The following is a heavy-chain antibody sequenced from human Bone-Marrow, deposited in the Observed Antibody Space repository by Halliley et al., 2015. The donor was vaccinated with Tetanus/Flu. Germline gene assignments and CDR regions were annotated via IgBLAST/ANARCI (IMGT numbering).Heavy chain of an antibody. CDR2: ISTSGSYL. CDR3: ARAIIGYWYFDL. D-gene: IGHD3-10*01. J-gene: IGHJ2*01. CDR1: GFTFSNYD. Sequence: SLRLSCVASGFTFSNYDMNWVRQAPGKGLEWVSSISTSGSYLYYADSLKGRFTVSRGNANNSVYLQMNSLSPGDTALYYCARAIIGYWYFDLWGRGTLVTVSS. V-gene: IGHV3-21*01.